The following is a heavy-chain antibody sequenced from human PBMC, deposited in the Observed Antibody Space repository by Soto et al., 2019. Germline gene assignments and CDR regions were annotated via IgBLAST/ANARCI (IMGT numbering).Heavy chain of an antibody. CDR1: SGSISSNNW. J-gene: IGHJ4*02. Sequence: QVLLQESGPGLVKPSGTLSLTCAVSSGSISSNNWWSWVRQPPGKWLEWIGEIYHSGTPNYNPCLKSRVTISVDKSKNQFSLKLRSVTAADTAVYYCASLIAVANYLGQGTLVTVSS. V-gene: IGHV4-4*02. CDR3: ASLIAVANY. CDR2: IYHSGTP. D-gene: IGHD6-19*01.